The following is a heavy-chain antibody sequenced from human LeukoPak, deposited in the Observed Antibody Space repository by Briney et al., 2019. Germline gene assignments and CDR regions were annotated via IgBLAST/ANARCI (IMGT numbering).Heavy chain of an antibody. CDR1: GYTFTGYH. Sequence: ASVKVSCKASGYTFTGYHMHWVRQAPGQGLEWMGRIIPILGIANYAQKFQGRVTITADKSTSTAYMELSSLRSEDTAVYYCARERGGELGATPGDYFDYWGQGTLVTVSS. D-gene: IGHD1-26*01. CDR2: IIPILGIA. CDR3: ARERGGELGATPGDYFDY. V-gene: IGHV1-69*04. J-gene: IGHJ4*02.